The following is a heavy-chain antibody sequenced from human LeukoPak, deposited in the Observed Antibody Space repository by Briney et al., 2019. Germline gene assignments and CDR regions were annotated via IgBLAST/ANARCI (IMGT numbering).Heavy chain of an antibody. CDR1: GYTFTAYY. D-gene: IGHD6-19*01. CDR2: IKPNSGDT. V-gene: IGHV1-2*02. J-gene: IGHJ6*03. Sequence: ASVKVSCKASGYTFTAYYVHWVRQAPGQGLEWMGWIKPNSGDTNYAQKFQGRVTMTRDTSISTAYMELSRLRSDDTAVYYCARDLRYSSGWSASGMDVWGKETTVTISS. CDR3: ARDLRYSSGWSASGMDV.